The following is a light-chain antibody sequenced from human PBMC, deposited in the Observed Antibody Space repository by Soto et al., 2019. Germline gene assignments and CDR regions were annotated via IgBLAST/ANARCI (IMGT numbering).Light chain of an antibody. CDR1: RSNIGSNF. CDR3: AAWDDKLYGVL. Sequence: QSALTQPPSASGTPGQRVTISCSGSRSNIGSNFVYWYQQFPGAAPKLLIYMDHQRPSGVPDRFSGSKSDTSASLAISGLRSEDEADYFCAAWDDKLYGVLFGGGTKLTVL. CDR2: MDH. J-gene: IGLJ2*01. V-gene: IGLV1-47*01.